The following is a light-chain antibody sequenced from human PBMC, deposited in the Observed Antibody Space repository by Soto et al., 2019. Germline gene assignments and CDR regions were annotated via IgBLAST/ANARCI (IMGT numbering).Light chain of an antibody. Sequence: QSALTQPASVSGSPGQSITISCTGTSSDVGGYNYVSWYQQHPGKAPKLMIYEVSNRPSGVSNRFSGSKSGNTASLTISGLQAEDEADYYCSSYTSSDTSYVFGTGTKLTVL. CDR3: SSYTSSDTSYV. CDR2: EVS. J-gene: IGLJ1*01. V-gene: IGLV2-14*01. CDR1: SSDVGGYNY.